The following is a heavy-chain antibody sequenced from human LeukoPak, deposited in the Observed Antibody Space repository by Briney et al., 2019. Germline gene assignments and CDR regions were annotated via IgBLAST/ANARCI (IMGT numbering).Heavy chain of an antibody. D-gene: IGHD6-19*01. CDR1: GFTFSKSW. CDR3: ATWSSGWQFDF. V-gene: IGHV3-7*05. J-gene: IGHJ4*02. Sequence: GSLRLSCAASGFTFSKSWMTWVRQAPGRGLQWVAHIKEDGGDKYYVDTVEGRFTISRDNDKTSVYLQMNSLRAEDTAVYYCATWSSGWQFDFWGQGTLVSVSS. CDR2: IKEDGGDK.